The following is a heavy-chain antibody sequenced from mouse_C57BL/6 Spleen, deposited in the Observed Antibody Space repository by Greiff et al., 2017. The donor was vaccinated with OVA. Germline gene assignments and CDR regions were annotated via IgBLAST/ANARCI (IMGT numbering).Heavy chain of an antibody. J-gene: IGHJ4*01. V-gene: IGHV1-37*01. Sequence: EVMLVESGPELVKPGASVKISCKASGYSFTGYFMNWVKQSHGKSLEWIGRINPYNGDTFYNQKFKGKATLTVDKSSSTAHMELLSLTSEDFAVYYCAGPATVVATDYAMDYWGQGTSVTVSS. D-gene: IGHD1-1*01. CDR2: INPYNGDT. CDR1: GYSFTGYF. CDR3: AGPATVVATDYAMDY.